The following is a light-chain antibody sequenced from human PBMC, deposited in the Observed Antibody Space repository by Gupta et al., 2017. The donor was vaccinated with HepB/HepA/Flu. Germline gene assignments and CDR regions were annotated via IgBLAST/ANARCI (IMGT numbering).Light chain of an antibody. Sequence: SYVLTQPPSVSVAPGKPARITCGGDNIGNYVVHWYLQRPGQAPVLVVFDDGDRPSGIPERFSGSNSGNTATLTISRVEAGDEADYYCQVWHTTSDHYVSGPGTQVTVL. CDR3: QVWHTTSDHYV. CDR2: DDG. J-gene: IGLJ1*01. CDR1: NIGNYV. V-gene: IGLV3-21*03.